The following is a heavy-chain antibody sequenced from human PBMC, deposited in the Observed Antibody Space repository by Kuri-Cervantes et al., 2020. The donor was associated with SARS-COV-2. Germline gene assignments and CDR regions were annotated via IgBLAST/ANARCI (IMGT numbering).Heavy chain of an antibody. V-gene: IGHV3-49*04. CDR3: TRGITIFGVSHGY. J-gene: IGHJ4*02. D-gene: IGHD3-3*01. CDR2: IRSPAYTGSP. CDR1: GFTFSSYW. Sequence: GESLKISCAASGFTFSSYWMSWVRQAPGKGLEWVGFIRSPAYTGSPEYAASVKGRFTISRDDSKNIAYLQMNSLKIEDTAVYYCTRGITIFGVSHGYWGQGTLVTVSS.